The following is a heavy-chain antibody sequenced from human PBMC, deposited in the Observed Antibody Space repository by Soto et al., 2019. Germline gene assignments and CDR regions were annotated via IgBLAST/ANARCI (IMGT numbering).Heavy chain of an antibody. CDR2: ISAYNGNT. J-gene: IGHJ4*02. Sequence: SSVQVSLQGTGYAFPCYGIRWVRQAPGQGLEWVGWISAYNGNTNYAQKLQGRVTMTTDTSTSTAYMELRSLRSDDTAVYYCARVESWSSGWYEIDYWGQGTLVTVSS. V-gene: IGHV1-18*04. CDR1: GYAFPCYG. CDR3: ARVESWSSGWYEIDY. D-gene: IGHD6-19*01.